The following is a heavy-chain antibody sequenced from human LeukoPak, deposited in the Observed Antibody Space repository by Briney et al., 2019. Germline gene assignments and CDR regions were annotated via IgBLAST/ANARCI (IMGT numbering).Heavy chain of an antibody. CDR3: AKERQTTTAFDS. CDR1: AFTFNTNP. V-gene: IGHV3-23*01. CDR2: ISDSGGRT. D-gene: IGHD4-17*01. Sequence: GGPLRLSCAASAFTFNTNPMAWVRQAPGKGLEWVSLISDSGGRTYYADSVKGRFTISRDNSKNTLFLQMSSLGVEDTAIYYCAKERQTTTAFDSWGQGTLVTVSS. J-gene: IGHJ4*02.